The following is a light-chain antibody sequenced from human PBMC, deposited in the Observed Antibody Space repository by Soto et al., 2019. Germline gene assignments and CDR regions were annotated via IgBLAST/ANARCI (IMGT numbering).Light chain of an antibody. V-gene: IGKV1-5*03. CDR1: QSISSW. CDR3: QQYESYPRT. Sequence: DSQMTQYPSTLSASIGDRVTITCRAGQSISSWLAWYQQKPGKAPKLLISKASTLQSGVPPRFSGSGSGTEFALTISSLQPYDFATYYCQQYESYPRTFGGGTKVEIK. J-gene: IGKJ4*01. CDR2: KAS.